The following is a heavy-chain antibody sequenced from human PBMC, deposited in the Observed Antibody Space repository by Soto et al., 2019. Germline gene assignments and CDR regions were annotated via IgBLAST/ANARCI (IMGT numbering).Heavy chain of an antibody. CDR1: GYTFTSYG. V-gene: IGHV1-18*04. D-gene: IGHD5-12*01. CDR3: ARDFGFGGPFSGYDTPGPYYYYYCIDD. J-gene: IGHJ6*02. Sequence: ASVKVSCKASGYTFTSYGISWVRQAPGQGLEWMGWISAYNGNTNYAQRLQGRVTMTTDTSTSTAYIELRSLRSDDTAVYYCARDFGFGGPFSGYDTPGPYYYYYCIDDRGQGDTVPAPS. CDR2: ISAYNGNT.